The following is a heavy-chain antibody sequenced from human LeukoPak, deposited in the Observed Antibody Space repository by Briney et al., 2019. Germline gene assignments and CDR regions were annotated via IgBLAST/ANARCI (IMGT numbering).Heavy chain of an antibody. D-gene: IGHD3-22*01. V-gene: IGHV4-31*03. CDR1: GGSIGSGGEY. CDR2: VYYSGST. J-gene: IGHJ3*01. Sequence: PSETLSLTCTVSGGSIGSGGEYWSWIRHLPGKGLEWIGYVYYSGSTYYNPSLESRITMSVDTSENQFSLKLTSVTAADTAVYYCAREKTAYYYDRSGFSEGAFDVWGQGTMVTVSS. CDR3: AREKTAYYYDRSGFSEGAFDV.